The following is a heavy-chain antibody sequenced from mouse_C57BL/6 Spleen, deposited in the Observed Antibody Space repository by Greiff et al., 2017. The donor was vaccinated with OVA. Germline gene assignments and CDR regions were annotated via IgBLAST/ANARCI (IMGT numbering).Heavy chain of an antibody. J-gene: IGHJ1*03. V-gene: IGHV1-82*01. CDR2: IYPGDGDT. CDR1: GYAFSSSW. CDR3: ARGGLSHWYFDV. D-gene: IGHD3-1*01. Sequence: VQLQQSGPELVKPGASVKISCKASGYAFSSSWMNWVKQRPGKGLEWIGRIYPGDGDTNYNGKFKGKATLTADKSSSTAYMQLSSLTSEDSAVYFCARGGLSHWYFDVWGTGTTVTVSS.